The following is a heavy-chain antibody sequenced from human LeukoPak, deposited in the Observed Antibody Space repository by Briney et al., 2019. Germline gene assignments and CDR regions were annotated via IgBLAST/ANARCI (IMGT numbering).Heavy chain of an antibody. Sequence: GGSLRFSCEVSGFTVSSNYMTWVRQAPGKGLEWVSVIYSGGSTYYADSVKGRFTISRDNSKNTLFLQMNSLRAEDTAVYFCARGVTNSDAFNIWGQGTMVTVSS. CDR1: GFTVSSNY. CDR2: IYSGGST. J-gene: IGHJ3*02. CDR3: ARGVTNSDAFNI. V-gene: IGHV3-66*01. D-gene: IGHD3-3*01.